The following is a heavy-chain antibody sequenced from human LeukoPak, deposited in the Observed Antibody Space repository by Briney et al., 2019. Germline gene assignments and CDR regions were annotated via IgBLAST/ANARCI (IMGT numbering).Heavy chain of an antibody. CDR2: ISTSGTTM. V-gene: IGHV3-48*03. Sequence: GGSLRLSCAASGFTFSSYEMNWVRQAPGKGLEWLSYISTSGTTMYYADSVKGRFTISRDNAKNSLYLQMNSLRAEDTAVYYCARGSINYYVSGSYLTYFDYWGQGTLVTASS. CDR3: ARGSINYYVSGSYLTYFDY. CDR1: GFTFSSYE. J-gene: IGHJ4*02. D-gene: IGHD3-10*01.